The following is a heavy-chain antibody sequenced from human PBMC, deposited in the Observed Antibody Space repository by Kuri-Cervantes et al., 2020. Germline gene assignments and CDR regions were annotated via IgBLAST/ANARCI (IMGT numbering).Heavy chain of an antibody. J-gene: IGHJ2*01. Sequence: ASVKVSCKASGYTFTSYGISWVRQAPGQGLEWMGWISAYNGNTNYAQKLQGRVTMTTDTSISTAYMELSRLRSDDTAVYYCARSDYYGSRSHWYFDLWGRGTLVTVSS. CDR2: ISAYNGNT. D-gene: IGHD3-10*01. CDR3: ARSDYYGSRSHWYFDL. V-gene: IGHV1-18*01. CDR1: GYTFTSYG.